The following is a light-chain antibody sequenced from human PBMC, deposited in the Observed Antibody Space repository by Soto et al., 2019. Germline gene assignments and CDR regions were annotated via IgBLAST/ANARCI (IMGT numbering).Light chain of an antibody. CDR3: XXXXTSPLT. V-gene: IGKV3-20*01. CDR2: DAS. J-gene: IGKJ1*01. Sequence: EIVLTQSPGALSLSPGERATLSCRASQSITHNYVAWYQQKPGQAPRLLIHDASNRATGIPDRFSGSGSGTDFTLTISRLEPXXXXXXXXXXXXTSPLTFGQGTKVEIK. CDR1: QSITHNY.